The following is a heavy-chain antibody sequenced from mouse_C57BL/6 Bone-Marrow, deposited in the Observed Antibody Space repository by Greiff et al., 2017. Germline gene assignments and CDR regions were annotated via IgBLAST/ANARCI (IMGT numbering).Heavy chain of an antibody. Sequence: EVQLQQSGPELVKPGASVKISCKASGYTFTDYYMNWVKQSPGKSLEWIGDINPNNGGTSYNQKFKGKATLTVDKSSSTAYMELRSLTSEDSAVYYCAVWLRRGFAYWGQGTLVTVSA. CDR2: INPNNGGT. J-gene: IGHJ3*01. D-gene: IGHD2-2*01. CDR1: GYTFTDYY. CDR3: AVWLRRGFAY. V-gene: IGHV1-26*01.